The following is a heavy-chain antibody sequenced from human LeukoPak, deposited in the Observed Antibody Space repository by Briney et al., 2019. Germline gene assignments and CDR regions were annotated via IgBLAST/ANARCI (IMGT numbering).Heavy chain of an antibody. CDR3: ARGGSSSSGGVDY. D-gene: IGHD6-6*01. Sequence: PGGSLRLSRAASGFTFSSYAMHWVRQAPGKGLEWVAVISYDGSNKYYADSVKGRFTISRDNSKNTLYLQMNSLRAGDTAVYYCARGGSSSSGGVDYWGQGTLVTVSS. CDR1: GFTFSSYA. J-gene: IGHJ4*02. V-gene: IGHV3-30*14. CDR2: ISYDGSNK.